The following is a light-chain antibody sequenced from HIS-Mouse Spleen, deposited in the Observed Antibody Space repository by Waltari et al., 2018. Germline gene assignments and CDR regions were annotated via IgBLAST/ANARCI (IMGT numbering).Light chain of an antibody. CDR3: AAWDDSLNGPV. V-gene: IGLV1-44*01. CDR2: SNN. Sequence: QSVLTQPPSASGTPGQRVTISCSGSSSNIGSNTVNWYQQHPGTAPKSHIYSNNKGASGVPDRCPGSKTGAAASLAISRLQSEDNGDDYGAAWDDSLNGPVFGGGTKRTGL. J-gene: IGLJ3*02. CDR1: SSNIGSNT.